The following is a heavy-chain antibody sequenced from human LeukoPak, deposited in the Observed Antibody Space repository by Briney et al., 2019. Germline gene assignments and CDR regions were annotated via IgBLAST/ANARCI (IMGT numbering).Heavy chain of an antibody. CDR2: IKHGGFT. CDR3: AARRGYSYGIDY. CDR1: GGSFSGFY. Sequence: SETLSLTCAVHGGSFSGFYWTWMRQPPGKELEWIGEIKHGGFTSYHPSLKSRVTMSEDTSNNQFSLKLSSVTAADTAVYYCAARRGYSYGIDYWGQGTLVTVSS. J-gene: IGHJ4*02. D-gene: IGHD5-18*01. V-gene: IGHV4-34*01.